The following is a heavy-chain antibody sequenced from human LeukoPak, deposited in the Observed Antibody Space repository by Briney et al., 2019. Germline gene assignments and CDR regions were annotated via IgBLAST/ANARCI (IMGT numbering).Heavy chain of an antibody. Sequence: GGSLRLYCTGSGFTFSAYAMMWLRQGPGKGPEGVSGTRVGGGSAMYAGYVTGRFTISRANSEYTLFLQMNSLRAEGTAVYYCARDPNGDYIGAFDMWGPGTMVTVSS. CDR3: ARDPNGDYIGAFDM. CDR1: GFTFSAYA. CDR2: TRVGGGSA. D-gene: IGHD4-17*01. J-gene: IGHJ3*02. V-gene: IGHV3-23*01.